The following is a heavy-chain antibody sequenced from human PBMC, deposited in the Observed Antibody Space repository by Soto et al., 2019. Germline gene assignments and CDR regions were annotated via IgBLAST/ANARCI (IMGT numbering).Heavy chain of an antibody. CDR2: VHDSWGS. D-gene: IGHD3-10*01. J-gene: IGHJ6*02. Sequence: SDTLSHTFTLPGASINRGFHYSISIRQPPGKGLAWIGYVHDSWGSNYNPSLKSRVAISLDTSKSQFSLKLTSVTATHTAVYYCARQGFGALHGLVDVWGQGTTVTVSS. CDR1: GASINRGFHY. CDR3: ARQGFGALHGLVDV. V-gene: IGHV4-30-4*02.